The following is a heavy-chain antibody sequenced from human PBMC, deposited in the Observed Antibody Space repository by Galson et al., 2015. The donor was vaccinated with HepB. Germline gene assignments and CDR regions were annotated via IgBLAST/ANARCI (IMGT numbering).Heavy chain of an antibody. D-gene: IGHD3-10*01. Sequence: PLRLSCAASGLSFPSHGMHWVRQAPGEGLEWVALIWFDGSKRYYVDSVKDRFTISRDNSKNIVYLEMNSLRAEDTAVYFCARWLGDLSSLDYWGQGIVVTVSS. CDR3: ARWLGDLSSLDY. J-gene: IGHJ4*02. V-gene: IGHV3-33*01. CDR1: GLSFPSHG. CDR2: IWFDGSKR.